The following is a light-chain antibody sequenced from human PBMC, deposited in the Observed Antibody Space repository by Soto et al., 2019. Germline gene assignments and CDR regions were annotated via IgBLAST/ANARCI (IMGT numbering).Light chain of an antibody. V-gene: IGKV3-15*01. CDR1: QSVHSN. Sequence: EIVMTQSPATLSLSPGETATLSCRASQSVHSNLAWFQQHPGQAPRLLIYGASSRATGIPVRFSGSGSGTEFTLTISSLQPEDFAVYFCQQRDDLYTFGQGTKLQIK. J-gene: IGKJ2*01. CDR3: QQRDDLYT. CDR2: GAS.